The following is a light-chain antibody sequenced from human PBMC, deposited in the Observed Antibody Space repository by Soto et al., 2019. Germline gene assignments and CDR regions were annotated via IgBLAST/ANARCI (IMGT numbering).Light chain of an antibody. V-gene: IGKV1-5*03. Sequence: DIQMTQSPSTLSASIVARVTITCRASQSISSWLAWYQQKPGKAPKFLIHTVSILVSGVPSRFSGSGSGTEFTIAISILHYDDFATYFCQEYHTYTYTFGQGTKVDIK. CDR1: QSISSW. CDR3: QEYHTYTYT. J-gene: IGKJ1*01. CDR2: TVS.